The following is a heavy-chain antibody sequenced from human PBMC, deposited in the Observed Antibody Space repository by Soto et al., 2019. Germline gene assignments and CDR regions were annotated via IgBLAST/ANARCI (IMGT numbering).Heavy chain of an antibody. V-gene: IGHV4-61*01. D-gene: IGHD4-17*01. Sequence: PXETLSLSCTDSGDSVRSRSYLWSWVRQPPGKGLEWIGDISYDGKNNFNPSLKGRVAILADTSMNQFSLHLQSVAAADTAIYYCARVSARVFYNNYADYGGIPFDAWGRGTLVTVSS. CDR1: GDSVRSRSYL. J-gene: IGHJ4*02. CDR3: ARVSARVFYNNYADYGGIPFDA. CDR2: ISYDGKN.